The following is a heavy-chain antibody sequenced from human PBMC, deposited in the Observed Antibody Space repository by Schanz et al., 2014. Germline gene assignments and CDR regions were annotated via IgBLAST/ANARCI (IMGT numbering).Heavy chain of an antibody. CDR3: ASPPISVAGRLADY. CDR2: IDYAGST. Sequence: EVQLLESGGGLVRPGGSLRLSCAASGFTFSSYTMNWVRQAPGKGLEWVSLIDYAGSTNYADSVKGRMTVSRDTSKNALFLQMNNLRAEDTAVYYCASPPISVAGRLADYWGQGILVTVSS. D-gene: IGHD6-19*01. CDR1: GFTFSSYT. J-gene: IGHJ4*02. V-gene: IGHV3-66*01.